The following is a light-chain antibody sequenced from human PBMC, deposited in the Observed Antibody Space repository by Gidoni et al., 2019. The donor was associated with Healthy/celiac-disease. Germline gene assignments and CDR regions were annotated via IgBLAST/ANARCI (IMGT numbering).Light chain of an antibody. J-gene: IGKJ1*01. Sequence: EIVMTQSPATLSASPGERATLSCRASQSVSSNLAWYQQKPGQAPRLLIYGASTRATGIPARFSGSGSGTEFTLTISSLQSEDFAVYYCQQYNNWHPKWTFGQGTKVEIK. CDR3: QQYNNWHPKWT. CDR2: GAS. V-gene: IGKV3-15*01. CDR1: QSVSSN.